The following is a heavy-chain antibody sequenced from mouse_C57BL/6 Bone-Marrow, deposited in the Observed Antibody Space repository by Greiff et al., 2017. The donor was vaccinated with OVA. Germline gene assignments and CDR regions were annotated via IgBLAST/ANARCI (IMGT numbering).Heavy chain of an antibody. CDR2: ISSGSSTI. Sequence: EVQLVESGGGLVKPGGSLKLSCAASGFTFSDYGMHWVRQAPEKGLEWVAYISSGSSTIYYADTVKGRFTISRDNAKNTLFLQMTSLRSEDTAMYYCARREVWLRPDWYFDVWAQGPRSPSPQ. CDR3: ARREVWLRPDWYFDV. CDR1: GFTFSDYG. J-gene: IGHJ1*03. D-gene: IGHD2-2*01. V-gene: IGHV5-17*01.